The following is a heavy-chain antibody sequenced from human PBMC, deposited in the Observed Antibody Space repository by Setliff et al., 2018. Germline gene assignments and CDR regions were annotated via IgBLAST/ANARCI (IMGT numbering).Heavy chain of an antibody. CDR1: GYTFDDYG. J-gene: IGHJ4*02. D-gene: IGHD2-8*01. CDR3: SRLVRFCTRTACQRLSGGEF. Sequence: EASVKVSCKTSGYTFDDYGIAWVRQAPGQGLEWMGWISPHTGNTYYTPKLHGRVTLTTDTSARTAYMELRSLSSDDTAVYYCSRLVRFCTRTACQRLSGGEFWGQGTLVTV. V-gene: IGHV1-18*01. CDR2: ISPHTGNT.